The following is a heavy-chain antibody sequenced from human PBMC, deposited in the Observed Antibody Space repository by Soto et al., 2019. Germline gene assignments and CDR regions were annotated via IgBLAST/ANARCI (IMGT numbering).Heavy chain of an antibody. CDR3: ALTRRSSLLEVAGPGFEY. V-gene: IGHV3-30*03. D-gene: IGHD6-19*01. Sequence: GGSLRLSCAASGFNFGVFGMHWVRQAPGKGLEWLSVLSYEGSEEYYADSVRGRFTISRDNSKNTLFLQMDSLRVDDTGVYYCALTRRSSLLEVAGPGFEYWGQGALVTVSS. CDR1: GFNFGVFG. CDR2: LSYEGSEE. J-gene: IGHJ4*02.